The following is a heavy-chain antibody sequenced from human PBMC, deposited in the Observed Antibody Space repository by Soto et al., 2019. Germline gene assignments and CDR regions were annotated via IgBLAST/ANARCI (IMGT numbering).Heavy chain of an antibody. Sequence: GESLKISCKGSGYSFTSYWIGWVRQMPGKGLEWMGIIYPGDSDTRYSPSFQGQVTISADKSISTAYLQWSSLKASDTAMYYCAREPQLVFGRSYYYYGMDVWGQGTTVTVSS. D-gene: IGHD6-13*01. CDR1: GYSFTSYW. J-gene: IGHJ6*02. CDR2: IYPGDSDT. CDR3: AREPQLVFGRSYYYYGMDV. V-gene: IGHV5-51*01.